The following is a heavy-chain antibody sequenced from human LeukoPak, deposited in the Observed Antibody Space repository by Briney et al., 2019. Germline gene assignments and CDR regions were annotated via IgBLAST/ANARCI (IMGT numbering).Heavy chain of an antibody. V-gene: IGHV3-64*04. CDR3: AKGGYSGYDV. Sequence: GGSLRLSCSASGFTFSSYAMHWVRQAPGKGLEYVSAISSNGGSTYYADSVKGRFTISRDNSKNTLYLQMNSLRAEDTAVYYCAKGGYSGYDVWGQGTLVTVSS. J-gene: IGHJ4*02. CDR2: ISSNGGST. D-gene: IGHD5-12*01. CDR1: GFTFSSYA.